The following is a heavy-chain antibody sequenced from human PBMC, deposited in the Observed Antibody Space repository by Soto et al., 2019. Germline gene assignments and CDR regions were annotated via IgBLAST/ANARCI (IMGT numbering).Heavy chain of an antibody. Sequence: ASVKVSCKASGYTFTSYGISWVRQAPGQGLEWMGWISAYNGNTNYAQKLQGRVTMTTDTSTSTAYTELRSLRSDDTAVYYCARVVGAVAAARGAFDILRQGTMGTVS. V-gene: IGHV1-18*01. J-gene: IGHJ3*02. CDR1: GYTFTSYG. D-gene: IGHD6-19*01. CDR3: ARVVGAVAAARGAFDI. CDR2: ISAYNGNT.